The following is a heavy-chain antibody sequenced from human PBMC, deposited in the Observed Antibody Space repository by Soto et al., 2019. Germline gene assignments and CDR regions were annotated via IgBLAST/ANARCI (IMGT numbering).Heavy chain of an antibody. CDR1: GFTFSTYG. J-gene: IGHJ6*02. CDR2: ISYDGINK. CDR3: AKGQHCSTTSCYFCHYGMDV. Sequence: QVQLVESGGGVVQPGRSLRLSCVASGFTFSTYGMHWVRQAPGKGLEWVAVISYDGINKYYADSVKGRLTISRDNSKNTVYLQMNSLRGEDTAVYYCAKGQHCSTTSCYFCHYGMDVWGQGTTVAVSS. V-gene: IGHV3-30*18. D-gene: IGHD2-2*01.